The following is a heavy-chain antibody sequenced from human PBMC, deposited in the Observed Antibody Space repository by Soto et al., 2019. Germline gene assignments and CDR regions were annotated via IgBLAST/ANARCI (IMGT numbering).Heavy chain of an antibody. CDR2: ISGSGGST. CDR3: AKATRGGAATLIRDY. CDR1: GFTFSIYA. J-gene: IGHJ4*02. V-gene: IGHV3-23*01. Sequence: EVQLLESGGGLVQPGGSLRLSCAAAGFTFSIYAMSWVRQAPGKGLEWVSAISGSGGSTYYADSVKGRFTISRDNPKNTLYLQTTSLRADDTAVYYCAKATRGGAATLIRDYWGQGTLVNVSS. D-gene: IGHD6-13*01.